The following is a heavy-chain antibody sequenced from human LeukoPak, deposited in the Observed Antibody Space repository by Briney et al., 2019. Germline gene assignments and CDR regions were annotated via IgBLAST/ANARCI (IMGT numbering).Heavy chain of an antibody. CDR2: IRSKAYGGTT. CDR3: TRDLKAGNRGY. V-gene: IGHV3-49*03. Sequence: GGSLRLSCTASGFTFGDYAMSWFRQAPGKGLEWVGFIRSKAYGGTTEYAASVKGRFSVSRDDSKSIAYLQMSSLKTEDTAVYYCTRDLKAGNRGYWGQGTLVTVSS. CDR1: GFTFGDYA. D-gene: IGHD6-19*01. J-gene: IGHJ4*02.